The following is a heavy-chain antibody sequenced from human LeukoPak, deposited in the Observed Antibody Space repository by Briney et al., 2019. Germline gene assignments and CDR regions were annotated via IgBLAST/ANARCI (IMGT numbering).Heavy chain of an antibody. D-gene: IGHD6-19*01. J-gene: IGHJ6*04. CDR3: ARGGGSGWGEDGMDV. Sequence: PGGSLRLSCAASGFTFSSYGMHWVRQAPGKGLEWVAVIWYDGSNKYYADSVKGRFTISRDNSKNTLYLQMNSLRAEDTAVYYCARGGGSGWGEDGMDVWGKGITVTVSS. V-gene: IGHV3-33*01. CDR1: GFTFSSYG. CDR2: IWYDGSNK.